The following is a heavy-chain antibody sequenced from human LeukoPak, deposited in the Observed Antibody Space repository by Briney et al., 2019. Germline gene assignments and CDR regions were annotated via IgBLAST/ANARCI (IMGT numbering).Heavy chain of an antibody. V-gene: IGHV3-49*03. CDR3: TRGEADILTGVPFDY. D-gene: IGHD3-9*01. Sequence: GGSLRLSCTASGFTFGDYAMSWFRQAPGKGLEWVGFIRSKAYGGTTEYAASVKGRFTISRDDSKSIAYLQMNSLKTEDTAVYYCTRGEADILTGVPFDYWGQGILVTVSS. CDR2: IRSKAYGGTT. J-gene: IGHJ4*02. CDR1: GFTFGDYA.